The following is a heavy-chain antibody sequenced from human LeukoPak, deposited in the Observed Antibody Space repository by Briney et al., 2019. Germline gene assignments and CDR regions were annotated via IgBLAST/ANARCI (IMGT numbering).Heavy chain of an antibody. Sequence: PSETLSLTCTVSGGSISSYYWSWIRQPPGKGLEWIGYIYYSGSTNYNPSLKSRATISVDTSKNQFSLKLSSVTAADTAVYYCARQNRGYSPPGLWGQGTLVTVSS. CDR2: IYYSGST. J-gene: IGHJ4*02. D-gene: IGHD5-18*01. V-gene: IGHV4-59*08. CDR1: GGSISSYY. CDR3: ARQNRGYSPPGL.